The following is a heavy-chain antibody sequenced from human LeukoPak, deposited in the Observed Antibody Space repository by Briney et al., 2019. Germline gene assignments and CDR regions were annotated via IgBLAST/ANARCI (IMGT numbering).Heavy chain of an antibody. CDR3: ARGVMYGSGSSPFDY. V-gene: IGHV4-59*10. CDR2: IYTSGST. J-gene: IGHJ4*02. CDR1: GGSFSGYY. Sequence: SETLSLTCAVYGGSFSGYYWSWIRQPAGKGLEWIGRIYTSGSTNYSPSLKSRVTISVDTSKNQFSLKLSSVTAADTAVYYCARGVMYGSGSSPFDYWGQGTLVTVSS. D-gene: IGHD3-10*01.